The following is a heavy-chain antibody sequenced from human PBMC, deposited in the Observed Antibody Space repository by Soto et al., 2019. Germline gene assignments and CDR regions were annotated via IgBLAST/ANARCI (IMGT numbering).Heavy chain of an antibody. D-gene: IGHD6-19*01. V-gene: IGHV4-39*01. CDR3: ARRGGDIAVAAED. Sequence: SETLSLTCSVSGGSISSSAYYWGWIRQPPGKGLEWIGSFRYGGSIYYSPSLKSRLTISFDTSNNQFSLKLSSVTAADTAVYYCARRGGDIAVAAEDWGLGTLVTVSS. J-gene: IGHJ4*02. CDR1: GGSISSSAYY. CDR2: FRYGGSI.